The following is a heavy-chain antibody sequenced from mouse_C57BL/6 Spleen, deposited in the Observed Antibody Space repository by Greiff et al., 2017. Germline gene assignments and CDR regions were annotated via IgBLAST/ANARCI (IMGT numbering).Heavy chain of an antibody. J-gene: IGHJ2*01. CDR1: GYAFSSSW. Sequence: QVQLQQSGAELVKPGASVKISCKASGYAFSSSWMNWVKQRPGKGLEWIGQIYPGDGDTNYNGKFKGKATLTADKSSSTAYMQLSSRTSEDSAVYVCARWATVVADYWGQGTTLTVSS. CDR3: ARWATVVADY. V-gene: IGHV1-80*01. D-gene: IGHD1-1*01. CDR2: IYPGDGDT.